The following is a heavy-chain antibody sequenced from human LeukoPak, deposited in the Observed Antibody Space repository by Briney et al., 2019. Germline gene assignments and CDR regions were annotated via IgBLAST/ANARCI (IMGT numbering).Heavy chain of an antibody. CDR1: GRSISSGGYY. Sequence: SETLSLTCTVSGRSISSGGYYWSWIRQPPGNGLEWIGYIYHSGSTYYNPSLKSRVTISVDRSKNQFSLKLSSVTAADTAVYYCARSFWSSIDYWGQGTLVTVSS. J-gene: IGHJ4*02. V-gene: IGHV4-30-2*01. CDR2: IYHSGST. D-gene: IGHD3-3*01. CDR3: ARSFWSSIDY.